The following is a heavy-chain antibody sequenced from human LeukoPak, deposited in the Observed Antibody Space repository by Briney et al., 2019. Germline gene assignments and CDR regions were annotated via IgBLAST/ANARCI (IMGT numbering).Heavy chain of an antibody. D-gene: IGHD6-13*01. V-gene: IGHV3-30-3*01. Sequence: GSSLPPSHAASGFTFNNCAMHSVRQAPGKGMEWVVVISYDGSHKYSADSVKGRFTISRVNSKNTLYLQMNSLKAEDTAVYYCARSKYSSSWFNYWYFDLWGRGALVTVSS. J-gene: IGHJ2*01. CDR1: GFTFNNCA. CDR3: ARSKYSSSWFNYWYFDL. CDR2: ISYDGSHK.